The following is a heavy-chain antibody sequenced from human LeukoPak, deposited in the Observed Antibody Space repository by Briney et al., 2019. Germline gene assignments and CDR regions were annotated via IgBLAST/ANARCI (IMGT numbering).Heavy chain of an antibody. J-gene: IGHJ4*02. CDR3: ARDIGYDYYYFDY. D-gene: IGHD5-12*01. V-gene: IGHV4-39*07. CDR2: MYYSGST. CDR1: GGSISSSNYY. Sequence: SETLSLTCTVSGGSISSSNYYWGWIRQPPGKGLEWIGSMYYSGSTYYNPSLKSRVTISVDTSKNQFSLKLSSVTAADTAVYYCARDIGYDYYYFDYWGQGTLVTVSS.